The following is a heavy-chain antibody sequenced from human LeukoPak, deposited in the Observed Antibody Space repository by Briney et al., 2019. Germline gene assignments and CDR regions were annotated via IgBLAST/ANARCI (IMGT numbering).Heavy chain of an antibody. J-gene: IGHJ3*02. V-gene: IGHV3-23*01. CDR2: ISGSGGST. CDR3: AKDRDDYVWGSYLGAFDI. CDR1: GFTFSSYA. D-gene: IGHD3-16*01. Sequence: GGSLRLSCAASGFTFSSYAMSWVRQAPGKGLEWVSLISGSGGSTYYADSVKGRFTISRDNSKNTLYLQMDSLRAEDTAVFYCAKDRDDYVWGSYLGAFDIWGQGTMVTVSS.